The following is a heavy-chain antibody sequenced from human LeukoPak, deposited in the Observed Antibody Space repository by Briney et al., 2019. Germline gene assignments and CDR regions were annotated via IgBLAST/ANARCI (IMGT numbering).Heavy chain of an antibody. Sequence: SETLSLTCTVSGGSISSYYWSWIRQPPGKGLEGLGYIYYSGSTNYNPSLKSRVTISVDTSKNQFSMNLNSVTAADSAVYYCARKSPQRGYGGYDYWGQGTLVTVSS. D-gene: IGHD5-12*01. J-gene: IGHJ4*02. CDR3: ARKSPQRGYGGYDY. CDR1: GGSISSYY. V-gene: IGHV4-59*12. CDR2: IYYSGST.